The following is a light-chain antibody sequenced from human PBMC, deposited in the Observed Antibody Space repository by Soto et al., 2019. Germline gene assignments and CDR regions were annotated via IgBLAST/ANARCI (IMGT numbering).Light chain of an antibody. CDR2: AAS. CDR1: QGISNY. Sequence: DIQMTQSPSSLSASVGDRVTITCRASQGISNYLAWYQQKPGKVPKLLIYAASTLQSGVPSRFSGSGSGTDFTLTISSLQPDDVANYYCHEYYSATFTFGTGTKVDIK. CDR3: HEYYSATFT. V-gene: IGKV1-27*01. J-gene: IGKJ3*01.